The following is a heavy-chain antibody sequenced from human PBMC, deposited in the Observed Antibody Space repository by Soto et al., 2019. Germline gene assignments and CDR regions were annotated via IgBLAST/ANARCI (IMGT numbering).Heavy chain of an antibody. CDR2: IWYDGSNK. J-gene: IGHJ6*02. Sequence: QVQLVESGGGVVQPGRSLRLSCAASGFTFSSYGMHWVRQAPGKGLEWVAVIWYDGSNKYYADSVKGRFTISRDNSKNTLYLQMNSLRADDTAVYYCARDGLGDSSSSDYYYYGMDVWGQGTTVTVSS. D-gene: IGHD6-6*01. CDR1: GFTFSSYG. CDR3: ARDGLGDSSSSDYYYYGMDV. V-gene: IGHV3-33*01.